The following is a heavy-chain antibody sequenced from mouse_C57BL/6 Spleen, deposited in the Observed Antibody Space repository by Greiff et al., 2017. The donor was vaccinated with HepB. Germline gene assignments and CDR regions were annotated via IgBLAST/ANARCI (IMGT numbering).Heavy chain of an antibody. V-gene: IGHV5-6*01. D-gene: IGHD4-1*01. J-gene: IGHJ2*01. Sequence: EVQGVESGGDLVKPGGSLKLSCAASGFTFSSYGMSWVRQTPDKRLEWVATISSGGSYTYYPDSVKGRFTISRDNAKNTLYLQMSSLKSEDTAMYYCARHLTGTGDFDYWGQGTTLTVSS. CDR3: ARHLTGTGDFDY. CDR2: ISSGGSYT. CDR1: GFTFSSYG.